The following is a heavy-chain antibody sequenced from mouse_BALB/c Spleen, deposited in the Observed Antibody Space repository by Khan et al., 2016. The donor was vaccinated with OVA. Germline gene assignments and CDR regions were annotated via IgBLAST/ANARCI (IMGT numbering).Heavy chain of an antibody. CDR1: GFTFSSYT. Sequence: EVQLVESGGGLVKPGGSLKLSCAASGFTFSSYTMSWIRQTPEKRLEWVATISSGGDNTYYPASVKGRFTISSDNAKNNLYLQMSSLMSEDTALYYCARSNYGNFAYWGQGTLVTVSA. J-gene: IGHJ3*01. D-gene: IGHD2-1*01. V-gene: IGHV5-9*03. CDR3: ARSNYGNFAY. CDR2: ISSGGDNT.